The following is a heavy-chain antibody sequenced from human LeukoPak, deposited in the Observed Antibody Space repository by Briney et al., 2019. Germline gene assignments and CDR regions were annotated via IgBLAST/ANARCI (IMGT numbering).Heavy chain of an antibody. Sequence: GGSLRLSCAASGFTVSRDYMSWVRQAPGKGLEWVSVIYSSGSTYYADSVKGRFTISRDNARNSLYLQMNSLRAEDTAVYYCARGGRSTYFDWSPDYWGQGTLVTVSS. V-gene: IGHV3-53*01. D-gene: IGHD3-9*01. CDR3: ARGGRSTYFDWSPDY. J-gene: IGHJ4*02. CDR2: IYSSGST. CDR1: GFTVSRDY.